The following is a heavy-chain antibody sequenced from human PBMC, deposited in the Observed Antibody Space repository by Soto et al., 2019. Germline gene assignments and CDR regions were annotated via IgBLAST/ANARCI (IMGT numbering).Heavy chain of an antibody. V-gene: IGHV1-18*01. CDR3: AREGASAAWGSNWFDP. Sequence: QVQLVQSGAEVKKPGASVKVSCKASGYTFTSYGISWVRQAPGQGLEWMGWISAYNGNTNYAQKLQGRVTMTTDTSTSTAYRELRSRRSDDTAVYYCAREGASAAWGSNWFDPWGQGTLVTVSS. D-gene: IGHD3-16*01. J-gene: IGHJ5*02. CDR2: ISAYNGNT. CDR1: GYTFTSYG.